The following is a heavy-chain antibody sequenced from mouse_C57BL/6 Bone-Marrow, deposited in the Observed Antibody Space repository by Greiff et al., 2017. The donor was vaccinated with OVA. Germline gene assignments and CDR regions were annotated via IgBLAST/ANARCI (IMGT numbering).Heavy chain of an antibody. D-gene: IGHD2-5*01. CDR3: ARRPTIVTVDY. V-gene: IGHV1-81*01. Sequence: VQLQQPGAELVKPGASVKMSCKASGYTFTSYGISWVKQRTGQGLEWIGEIYPRSGNTYYNEKFKGKATLTADKSSSTAYMELRSLTSEDSAVYFCARRPTIVTVDYWGQGTTLTVSS. J-gene: IGHJ2*01. CDR2: IYPRSGNT. CDR1: GYTFTSYG.